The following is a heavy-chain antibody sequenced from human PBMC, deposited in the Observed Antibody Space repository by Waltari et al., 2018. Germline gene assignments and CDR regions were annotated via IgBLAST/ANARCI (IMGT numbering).Heavy chain of an antibody. CDR2: IYYTGST. CDR1: GGSISSSSYY. V-gene: IGHV4-39*07. CDR3: ARDAPPRDGRYFDWLPTEAAFDI. Sequence: QLQLQESGPGLVQPSETLSLTCTVSGGSISSSSYYWRWIRKPPANGLAWIGSIYYTGSTYDNPTLKSRGTIAGDTSKNQFSLKLRAVTAADTAVYYCARDAPPRDGRYFDWLPTEAAFDIWGQGTMVTVSS. J-gene: IGHJ3*02. D-gene: IGHD3-9*01.